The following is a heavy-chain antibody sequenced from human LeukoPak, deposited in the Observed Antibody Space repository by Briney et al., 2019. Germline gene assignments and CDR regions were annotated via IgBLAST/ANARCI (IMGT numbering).Heavy chain of an antibody. CDR2: ISSSSSYI. D-gene: IGHD6-6*01. J-gene: IGHJ6*02. V-gene: IGHV3-21*01. CDR1: GFTFSSYS. CDR3: AAIEYSSSSGYYYYYGMDV. Sequence: GGSLRLSCAASGFTFSSYSMSWVRQAPGKGLEWVSSISSSSSYIYYADSVKGRFTISRDNAKNSLYLQMNSLRAEDTAVYYCAAIEYSSSSGYYYYYGMDVWGQGTTVTVSS.